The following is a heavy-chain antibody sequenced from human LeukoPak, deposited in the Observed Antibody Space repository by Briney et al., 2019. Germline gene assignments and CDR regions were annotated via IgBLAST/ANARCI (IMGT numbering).Heavy chain of an antibody. Sequence: SETLSLTCAVSGYSISSGYYWGWIRQPPGKGLEWIGSIYHSGSTYYNPSLKSRVTISVDTSKNQFSLKLSSVTVADTAVYYCAREFRRKPAAISSKYNWFDPWGQGTLVTVSS. CDR3: AREFRRKPAAISSKYNWFDP. CDR1: GYSISSGYY. V-gene: IGHV4-38-2*02. J-gene: IGHJ5*02. D-gene: IGHD2-2*01. CDR2: IYHSGST.